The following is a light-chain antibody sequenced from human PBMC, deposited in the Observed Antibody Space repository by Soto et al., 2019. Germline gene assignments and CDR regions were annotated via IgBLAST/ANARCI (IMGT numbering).Light chain of an antibody. Sequence: EIVMTQSPATLSVSPGERATLSCRASQSVSSNLAWYQQKPGQAPRLLIYGASTRATGIPARFSGSRSGTEFTLTISSLQSEDFAVYYCQQYNNWPQTFGPGTKVDIK. CDR3: QQYNNWPQT. V-gene: IGKV3D-15*01. CDR2: GAS. J-gene: IGKJ3*01. CDR1: QSVSSN.